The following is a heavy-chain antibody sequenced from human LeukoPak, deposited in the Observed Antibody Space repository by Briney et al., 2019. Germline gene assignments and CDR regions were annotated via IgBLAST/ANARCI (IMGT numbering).Heavy chain of an antibody. CDR3: ASGNPRYCGGDCYPGYYFDY. D-gene: IGHD2-21*02. J-gene: IGHJ4*02. Sequence: GGSLRLSCAASGFTVSSNYMSWVRQAPGKGLEWVSVIYSGGSTYYADSVKGRFTISRDNSKNTLYLQMNSLRAEDTAVYYCASGNPRYCGGDCYPGYYFDYWGQGTLVTVSS. V-gene: IGHV3-53*01. CDR2: IYSGGST. CDR1: GFTVSSNY.